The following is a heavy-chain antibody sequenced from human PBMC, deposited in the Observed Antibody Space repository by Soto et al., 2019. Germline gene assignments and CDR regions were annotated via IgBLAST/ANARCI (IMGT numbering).Heavy chain of an antibody. D-gene: IGHD6-13*01. Sequence: QVQLVESGGGVVQPGRSLRLSCAASGFTFSSYGMHWVRQAPGKGLEWVAVIWYDGSNKYYADSVKGRFTISRDKSKNTLYLQMNSLRAEDTAVYYCARDLNSYSSSSTFDYWGQGTLVTVSS. V-gene: IGHV3-33*01. CDR1: GFTFSSYG. J-gene: IGHJ4*02. CDR2: IWYDGSNK. CDR3: ARDLNSYSSSSTFDY.